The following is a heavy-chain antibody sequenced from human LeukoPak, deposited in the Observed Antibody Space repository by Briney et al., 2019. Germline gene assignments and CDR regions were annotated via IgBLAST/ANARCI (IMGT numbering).Heavy chain of an antibody. Sequence: SQTLSLTCAISGDSVSSNSAAWNWIRQSPSRGLEWLGRTYYRSKWYNDYAVSVKSRVTINPDTSKNQFSLQLNSVTPEDTAVYYCARAGPGLAARMGSYFDYWGQGTLVTVSS. D-gene: IGHD6-6*01. CDR3: ARAGPGLAARMGSYFDY. CDR2: TYYRSKWYN. V-gene: IGHV6-1*01. J-gene: IGHJ4*02. CDR1: GDSVSSNSAA.